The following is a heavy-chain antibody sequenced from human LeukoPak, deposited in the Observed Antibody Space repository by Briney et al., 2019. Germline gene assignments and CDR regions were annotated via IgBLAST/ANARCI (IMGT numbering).Heavy chain of an antibody. CDR3: ARGISSGWSRAVGY. D-gene: IGHD6-19*01. CDR1: GGSVSSGSYY. J-gene: IGHJ4*02. CDR2: VYYSGST. V-gene: IGHV4-61*01. Sequence: SETLSLTCTVSGGSVSSGSYYWSWIRQPPGKGLEWIGYVYYSGSTNYNPSLKSRVTISVDTSKNQFSLKLSSVTAADTAVYYCARGISSGWSRAVGYWGQGTLVTVSS.